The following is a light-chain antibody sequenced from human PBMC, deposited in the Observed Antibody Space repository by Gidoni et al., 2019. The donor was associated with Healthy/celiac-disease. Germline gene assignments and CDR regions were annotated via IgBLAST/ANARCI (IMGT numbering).Light chain of an antibody. CDR2: GAS. V-gene: IGKV3-20*01. CDR1: QSVSSSY. J-gene: IGKJ1*01. CDR3: QQYGSSPGT. Sequence: ESVLTQSPGTLSLSPGERATLSCRASQSVSSSYLAWYQQQPGQAPRLLIYGASSRATGIPDRFSGSGSGTAFTLTISRLEPEDFAVYYCQQYGSSPGTFGQGTKVEIK.